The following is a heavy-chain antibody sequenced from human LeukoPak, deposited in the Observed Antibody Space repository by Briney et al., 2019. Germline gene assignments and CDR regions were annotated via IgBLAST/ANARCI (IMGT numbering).Heavy chain of an antibody. V-gene: IGHV3-23*01. Sequence: GGSLRLSCGASGFTFSSYAMNWVRQAPGKGREWVSAISGSADSTYYADSVKGRFTISRDNSKNTLYLQMNSLRAEDTAVYYCAKVLGYCSGGSCYWTFDYWGQGTLVTVSS. D-gene: IGHD2-15*01. CDR1: GFTFSSYA. CDR3: AKVLGYCSGGSCYWTFDY. CDR2: ISGSADST. J-gene: IGHJ4*02.